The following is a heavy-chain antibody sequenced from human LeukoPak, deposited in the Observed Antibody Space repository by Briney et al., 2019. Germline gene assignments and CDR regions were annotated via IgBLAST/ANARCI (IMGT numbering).Heavy chain of an antibody. V-gene: IGHV1-69*04. J-gene: IGHJ4*02. CDR1: GGTFSSYA. Sequence: ASVKVSCKASGGTFSSYAISWVRQAPGQGLEWMGRIIPILGIANYARKFQGRVTITADKSTSTAYMELSSLRSEDTAVYYCAKGTAAEERFGFDYWGQGTLVTVSS. CDR2: IIPILGIA. CDR3: AKGTAAEERFGFDY. D-gene: IGHD6-13*01.